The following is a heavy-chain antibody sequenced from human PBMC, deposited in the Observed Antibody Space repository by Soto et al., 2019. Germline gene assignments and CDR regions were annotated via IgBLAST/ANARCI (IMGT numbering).Heavy chain of an antibody. V-gene: IGHV3-15*07. CDR1: GFTFSNAW. J-gene: IGHJ4*02. CDR3: TTDSYSSIIVVRFDY. Sequence: EVQLVESGGGLVKPGGSLRLSCAASGFTFSNAWINWVRQAPGKGLEWVGRIKSKTDGGTSDYAAPVKGRFAVSRDDSRNMVYLQMNSLKTEDTGIYYYTTDSYSSIIVVRFDYWGQGTVVTVSS. CDR2: IKSKTDGGTS. D-gene: IGHD2-15*01.